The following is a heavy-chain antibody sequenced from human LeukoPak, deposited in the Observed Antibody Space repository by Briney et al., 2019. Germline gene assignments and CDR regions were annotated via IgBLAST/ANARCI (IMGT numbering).Heavy chain of an antibody. D-gene: IGHD3-9*01. CDR1: GFTFSSYA. CDR2: ISYDGSNK. J-gene: IGHJ6*03. CDR3: ARSYDISIDYYMAV. V-gene: IGHV3-30-3*01. Sequence: GGSLRLSCAASGFTFSSYAMHWVRQAPGKGLEWVAVISYDGSNKYYADSVKGRFTISRDNSKNTLYLQMNSLRAEDTAVYYCARSYDISIDYYMAVWGKGTTVTVSS.